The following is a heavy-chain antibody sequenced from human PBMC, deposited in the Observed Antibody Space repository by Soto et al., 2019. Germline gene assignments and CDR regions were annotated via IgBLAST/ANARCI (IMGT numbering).Heavy chain of an antibody. V-gene: IGHV3-43*01. CDR3: AKDIGYPDSKYYYYGMDV. D-gene: IGHD3-16*02. Sequence: GGSLRLSCAASGFTFDDYTMHWVRQAPGKGLEWVSLISWDGGSTYYADSVKGRFTISRDNSKNSLYLQMNSLRTEDTALYYCAKDIGYPDSKYYYYGMDVWGQGTTVTVSS. CDR2: ISWDGGST. J-gene: IGHJ6*02. CDR1: GFTFDDYT.